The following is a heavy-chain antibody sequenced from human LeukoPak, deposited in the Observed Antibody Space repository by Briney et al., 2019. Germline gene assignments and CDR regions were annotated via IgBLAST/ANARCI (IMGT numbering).Heavy chain of an antibody. J-gene: IGHJ4*02. CDR1: SHFHSRNSYL. CDR3: AGHSEASSSCPFDY. D-gene: IGHD6-13*01. CDR2: IYYSGST. V-gene: IGHV4-39*01. Sequence: SETLSLTCTVWSHFHSRNSYLWGWIRQPPGKGLEWIGSIYYSGSTYYNPSLKSRVTISVDTSKNQFSLKLSSVTAADTAVYYCAGHSEASSSCPFDYWGQGTLVTVSS.